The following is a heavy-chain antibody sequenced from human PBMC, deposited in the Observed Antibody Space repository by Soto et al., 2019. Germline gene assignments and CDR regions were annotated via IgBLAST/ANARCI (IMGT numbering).Heavy chain of an antibody. CDR3: ARAGAVVVAATPRVYGMDV. J-gene: IGHJ6*02. CDR2: IYYSGST. Sequence: SETLSLTCTVSGGSISSYYWSWIRQPPGKGLEWIGYIYYSGSTNYNPSLKSRVTISVDTSKNQFSLKLSSVTAADTAVYYCARAGAVVVAATPRVYGMDVWRQGTTVTVSS. V-gene: IGHV4-59*01. D-gene: IGHD2-15*01. CDR1: GGSISSYY.